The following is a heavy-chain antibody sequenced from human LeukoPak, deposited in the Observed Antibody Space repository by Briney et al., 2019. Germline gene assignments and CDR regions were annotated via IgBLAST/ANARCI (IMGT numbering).Heavy chain of an antibody. V-gene: IGHV3-11*06. CDR1: GFTFSDYY. D-gene: IGHD6-6*01. CDR2: ISSSSSYI. CDR3: ARVFNEQLVSIDY. Sequence: GGSLRLSCAASGFTFSDYYMSWIRQAPGKGLEWVSSISSSSSYIYYADSVKGRFTISRDNAKNSLYLQMNSLRAEDTAVYYCARVFNEQLVSIDYWGQGTLVTVSS. J-gene: IGHJ4*02.